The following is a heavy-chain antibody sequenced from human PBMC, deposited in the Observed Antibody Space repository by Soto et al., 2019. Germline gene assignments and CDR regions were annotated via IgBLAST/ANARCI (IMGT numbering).Heavy chain of an antibody. J-gene: IGHJ6*02. CDR1: GGSFSNYP. V-gene: IGHV1-69*12. CDR2: TIPIYKTT. CDR3: GRGSPKVTANSYYYAMDV. D-gene: IGHD2-21*02. Sequence: QVQLIQSGAEVKKPGSSVKVSCKASGGSFSNYPISWVRQAPGQGLEWMGGTIPIYKTTNYAQKFQGRITIIADDSTATAYMDLSNLISDDTAVYYCGRGSPKVTANSYYYAMDVWGQGTTVTVSS.